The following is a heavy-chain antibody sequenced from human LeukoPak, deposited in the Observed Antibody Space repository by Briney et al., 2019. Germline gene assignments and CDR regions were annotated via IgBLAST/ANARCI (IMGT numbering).Heavy chain of an antibody. CDR3: ARGFYGSGTYVFDY. CDR1: GFTFVSYA. V-gene: IGHV3-48*02. J-gene: IGHJ4*02. Sequence: GGSLRLSCAASGFTFVSYAMSWVRQAPGKGLEWASYISSGSSIIYYADSVKGRFTISRDNAENSLYLQMNSLRDEDTAVYYCARGFYGSGTYVFDYWGQGILVTVSS. CDR2: ISSGSSII. D-gene: IGHD3-10*01.